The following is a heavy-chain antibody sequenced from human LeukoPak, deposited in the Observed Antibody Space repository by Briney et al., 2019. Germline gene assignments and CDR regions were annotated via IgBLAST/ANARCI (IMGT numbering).Heavy chain of an antibody. CDR3: AKDAGGNDFWSGYSTYFDY. CDR1: GFTFSSYG. V-gene: IGHV3-30*18. D-gene: IGHD3-3*01. Sequence: YPGRSLRLSCAASGFTFSSYGMHWVRQAPGKGLEWVAVISYDGSNKYYADSVKGRFTISRDNSKNTLYLQMNSLRAEDTAVYYCAKDAGGNDFWSGYSTYFDYWGQGTLVTVSS. J-gene: IGHJ4*02. CDR2: ISYDGSNK.